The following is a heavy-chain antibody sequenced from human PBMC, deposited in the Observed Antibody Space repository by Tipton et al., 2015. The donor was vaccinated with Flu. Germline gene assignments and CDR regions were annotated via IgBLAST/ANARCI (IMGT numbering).Heavy chain of an antibody. CDR1: GGSISTYY. CDR2: IYYSGST. CDR3: ARTTYDYTNYGTPGAYGMDV. D-gene: IGHD4-11*01. J-gene: IGHJ6*02. Sequence: TLSLTCTVSGGSISTYYWSWIRQPPGKGLEWIGYIYYSGSTNYNPSLKSRVTISVDTSKNQFSLKLSSVTAADTAVYYCARTTYDYTNYGTPGAYGMDVWSQGTTVTVSS. V-gene: IGHV4-59*01.